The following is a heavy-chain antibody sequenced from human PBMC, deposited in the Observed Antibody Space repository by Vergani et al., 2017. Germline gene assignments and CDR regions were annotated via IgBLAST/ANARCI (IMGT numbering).Heavy chain of an antibody. J-gene: IGHJ3*02. CDR3: ARRSGYYDSSGAQDAFDI. V-gene: IGHV5-51*01. CDR2: IYPGDSDT. CDR1: GYSFTSYW. D-gene: IGHD3-22*01. Sequence: EVQLVQSGAEVKKPGESLKISCKGSGYSFTSYWIGWVRQMPGKGREWMGIIYPGDSDTRYSPSFQGQVTSSADKSISTAYLQWSSLKASDTAMYYCARRSGYYDSSGAQDAFDIWGQGTMVTVSS.